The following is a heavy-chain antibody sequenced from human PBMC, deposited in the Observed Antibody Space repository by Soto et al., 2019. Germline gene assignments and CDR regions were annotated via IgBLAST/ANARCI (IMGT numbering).Heavy chain of an antibody. V-gene: IGHV3-30-3*01. CDR2: ISYDGSNK. CDR3: ASSRRGSSVLLWFGDFDY. D-gene: IGHD3-10*01. J-gene: IGHJ4*02. CDR1: GFTFSSYA. Sequence: GGSLRLSCAASGFTFSSYAMHWVRQAPGKGLEWVAVISYDGSNKYYADSVKGRFTISRENSKNTLYLQMNSLRAEDTAVYYCASSRRGSSVLLWFGDFDYWGQGTLVTVSS.